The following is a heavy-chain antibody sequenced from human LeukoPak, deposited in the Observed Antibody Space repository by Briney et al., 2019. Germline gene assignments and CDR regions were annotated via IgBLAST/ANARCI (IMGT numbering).Heavy chain of an antibody. J-gene: IGHJ5*02. V-gene: IGHV3-11*01. CDR3: ARVAAAAKGLFDP. CDR2: ISSSGSTI. Sequence: GGSLRLSCAASGFTFSGYHMSWIRQAPGKGLEWVSYISSSGSTIYYADSVKGRFTISRDNAKNSLYLQMNSLRAEDTAVYYCARVAAAAKGLFDPWGQGTLVTVSS. D-gene: IGHD6-13*01. CDR1: GFTFSGYH.